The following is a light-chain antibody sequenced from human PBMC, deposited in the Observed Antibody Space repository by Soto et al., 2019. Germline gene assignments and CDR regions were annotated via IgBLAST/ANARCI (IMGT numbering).Light chain of an antibody. J-gene: IGLJ2*01. CDR2: EVY. CDR1: SSDVGGYNY. Sequence: QSAPTQPPSASGSPGQSVTFSCTGTSSDVGGYNYVSWYQQYPGKAPKLMIYEVYKRHSGVPDRFSGSKSGNTASLTVSGLQPEDEADSYCCAYAGSSTWVFGGGTKLTVL. CDR3: CAYAGSSTWV. V-gene: IGLV2-8*01.